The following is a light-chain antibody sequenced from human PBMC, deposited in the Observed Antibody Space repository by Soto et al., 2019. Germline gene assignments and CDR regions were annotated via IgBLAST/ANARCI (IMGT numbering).Light chain of an antibody. CDR1: SSDVGGYNY. J-gene: IGLJ1*01. CDR2: DVS. CDR3: ISYTSSSTLYV. V-gene: IGLV2-14*01. Sequence: QSVLTQPASVSGSPGQSITISCTGTSSDVGGYNYVSWYQQHPGKAPKLMIYDVSNRPSGVSNRFSGSKSGNTASLTISGLQAEGEADYYCISYTSSSTLYVFGTGTKLTVL.